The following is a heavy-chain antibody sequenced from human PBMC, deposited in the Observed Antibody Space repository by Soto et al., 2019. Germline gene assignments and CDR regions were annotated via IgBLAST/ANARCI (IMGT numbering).Heavy chain of an antibody. D-gene: IGHD1-1*01. CDR2: ISSTTNYI. J-gene: IGHJ4*02. CDR3: AIESEDLTSNVGY. V-gene: IGHV3-21*06. CDR1: GFTFTRYS. Sequence: GGSLRLSCAASGFTFTRYSMNWVRQAPGKGLEWVSSISSTTNYIYYGDSMKGRFTISRDNAKNSLYLEMNSLRAEDTAVYYCAIESEDLTSNVGYWGQGTLVTVSS.